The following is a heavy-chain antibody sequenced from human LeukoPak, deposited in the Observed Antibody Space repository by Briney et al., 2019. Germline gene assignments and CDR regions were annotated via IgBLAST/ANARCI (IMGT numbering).Heavy chain of an antibody. J-gene: IGHJ1*01. CDR1: GYTLTELS. D-gene: IGHD1-26*01. CDR3: ATKESLVGATTRSPEYFQH. V-gene: IGHV1-24*01. CDR2: FDPEDGET. Sequence: ASVKVSCKVSGYTLTELSMHWVRQAPGKGLEWMGGFDPEDGETIYAQKFQGRVTMTEDTSTDTAYMELSSLRSKDTAVYYCATKESLVGATTRSPEYFQHWGQGTLVTVSS.